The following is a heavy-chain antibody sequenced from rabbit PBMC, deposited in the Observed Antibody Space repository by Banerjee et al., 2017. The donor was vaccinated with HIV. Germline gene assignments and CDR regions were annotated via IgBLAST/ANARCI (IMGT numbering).Heavy chain of an antibody. Sequence: QLKETGGGLVQPGGSLTLSCKASGFDFSSYYMSWVRQAPGKGLEWIGAIYASEGSADYASWVNGRFTFSSDNAQNTVDLQINSLTAADTATYFCARDWADSNGYSYAYDLNLWGQGTLVTVS. CDR3: ARDWADSNGYSYAYDLNL. CDR1: GFDFSSYY. J-gene: IGHJ4*01. V-gene: IGHV1S7*01. D-gene: IGHD6-1*01. CDR2: IYASEGSA.